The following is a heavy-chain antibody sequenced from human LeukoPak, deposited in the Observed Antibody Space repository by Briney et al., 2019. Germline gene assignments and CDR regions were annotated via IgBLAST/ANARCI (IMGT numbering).Heavy chain of an antibody. CDR1: GFTFSSYA. Sequence: GGSLRLSCAASGFTFSSYAMSWVRQAPGKGLEWVSAISGSGGSTYYADSVKGRFTISRDNAKNSLYLQMNSLRAEDTAVYYCARRTTGDDYWGQGTLVTVSS. CDR3: ARRTTGDDY. CDR2: ISGSGGST. J-gene: IGHJ4*02. V-gene: IGHV3-23*01. D-gene: IGHD4-17*01.